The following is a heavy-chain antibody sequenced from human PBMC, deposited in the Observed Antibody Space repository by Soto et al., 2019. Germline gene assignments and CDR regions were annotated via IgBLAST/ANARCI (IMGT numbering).Heavy chain of an antibody. CDR3: ARDVYERAEGAGSRHWCDY. CDR1: GYSFNNYG. J-gene: IGHJ4*02. Sequence: QVLLVQSGAEVKKPGASVKVSCKASGYSFNNYGLPWVRQAPGQGLEWLGWISHNSLYANYAQRFQGRVTMSTDSSTGTAYMALRSVRSDDTAVYFCARDVYERAEGAGSRHWCDYWGQGTLVTVSS. CDR2: ISHNSLYA. D-gene: IGHD6-13*01. V-gene: IGHV1-18*01.